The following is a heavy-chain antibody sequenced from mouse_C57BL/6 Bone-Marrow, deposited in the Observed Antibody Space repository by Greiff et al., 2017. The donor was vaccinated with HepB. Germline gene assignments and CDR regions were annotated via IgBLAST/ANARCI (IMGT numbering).Heavy chain of an antibody. CDR3: ARSDYGSSFYWYFDV. D-gene: IGHD1-1*01. J-gene: IGHJ1*03. CDR1: GYTFTSYW. CDR2: INPSSGYT. Sequence: QVQLQQSGAELAKPGASVKLSCRASGYTFTSYWMHWVKQRPGQGLEWIGYINPSSGYTKYNQKFKDKATLTADKSSSTAYMQLSSLTYEDSAVYYCARSDYGSSFYWYFDVWGTGTTVTVSS. V-gene: IGHV1-7*01.